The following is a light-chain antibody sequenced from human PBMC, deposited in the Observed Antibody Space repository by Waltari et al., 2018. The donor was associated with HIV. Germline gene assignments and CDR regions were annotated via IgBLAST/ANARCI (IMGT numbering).Light chain of an antibody. Sequence: QSVLTQPPSASGTPGQRVTISCSGRSSNIGSQNVYWYQQLPGTAPKLLIYRNNQGPSGVPDRFPGSKSGTSASLSISGLRSEDEADYYCAAWDDSLSGYVFGTGTKVTVL. J-gene: IGLJ1*01. CDR2: RNN. CDR1: SSNIGSQN. V-gene: IGLV1-47*01. CDR3: AAWDDSLSGYV.